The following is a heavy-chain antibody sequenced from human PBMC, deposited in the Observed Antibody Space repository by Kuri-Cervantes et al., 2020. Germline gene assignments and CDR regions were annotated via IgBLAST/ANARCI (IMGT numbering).Heavy chain of an antibody. CDR1: GYTFTSYY. V-gene: IGHV1-69*04. Sequence: SVKVSCKASGYTFTSYYMHWVRQAPGQGLEWMGRIIPILGIANYAQKFQGRVTITADKSTSTAYMELSSLRSEDTAVYYCARGRYYDILTGYYPLDYWGQGTLVTVSS. CDR3: ARGRYYDILTGYYPLDY. CDR2: IIPILGIA. J-gene: IGHJ4*02. D-gene: IGHD3-9*01.